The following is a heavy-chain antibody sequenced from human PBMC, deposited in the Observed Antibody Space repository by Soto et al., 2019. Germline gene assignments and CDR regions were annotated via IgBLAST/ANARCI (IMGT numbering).Heavy chain of an antibody. CDR3: ARTSPPYYDSSGFDY. CDR2: IIPIFGTA. V-gene: IGHV1-69*06. Sequence: SVKVTCKASGGTFSSYAISWVRLAPGQGLEWMGGIIPIFGTANYAQKFQGRVTITADKSTSTAYMELSSMRSEDTAVYYCARTSPPYYDSSGFDYWGQGTLATVSS. D-gene: IGHD3-22*01. CDR1: GGTFSSYA. J-gene: IGHJ4*02.